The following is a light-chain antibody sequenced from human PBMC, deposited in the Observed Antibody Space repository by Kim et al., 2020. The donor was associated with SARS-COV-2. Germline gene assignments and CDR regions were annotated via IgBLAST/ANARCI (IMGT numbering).Light chain of an antibody. CDR2: QNT. Sequence: SYELTQPPSVSVSPGQAASISCSGDMLGNKYACWYQQKPGQSPVLVIYQNTKRPSGIPERFSGSNSGNTATLTISGTQAMDEADYYCQAWDSRISDWVFGGGTQLTVL. J-gene: IGLJ3*02. CDR3: QAWDSRISDWV. CDR1: MLGNKY. V-gene: IGLV3-1*01.